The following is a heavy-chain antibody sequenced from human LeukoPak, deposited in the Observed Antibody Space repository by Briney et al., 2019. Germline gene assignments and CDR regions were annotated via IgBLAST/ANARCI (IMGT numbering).Heavy chain of an antibody. CDR2: IKENGTET. D-gene: IGHD3-22*01. V-gene: IGHV3-7*03. Sequence: GGSLRLSCAASRFIFSNYWMSWVRQAPGKGPEWVANIKENGTETYYVDSVKGRFTTSRDNAKNSLYLQMNSLRVEDTAVYYCARGRKIVVVMGGFFDYWGQGTLVTVSS. CDR1: RFIFSNYW. J-gene: IGHJ4*02. CDR3: ARGRKIVVVMGGFFDY.